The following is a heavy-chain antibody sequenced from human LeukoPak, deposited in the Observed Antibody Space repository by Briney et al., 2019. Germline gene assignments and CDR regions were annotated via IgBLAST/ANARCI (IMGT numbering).Heavy chain of an antibody. D-gene: IGHD5-12*01. CDR3: ARVRFYSGYDTHFDY. CDR1: GDPISSYY. Sequence: SETLSLTCTVSGDPISSYYWSWIRQPPGKGLEWIGYIYYSGSTKYNPSLRSRVTISVDTSKNQFSLKLTSVTAADTAVYYCARVRFYSGYDTHFDYWGQGTLVTVSS. V-gene: IGHV4-59*01. J-gene: IGHJ4*02. CDR2: IYYSGST.